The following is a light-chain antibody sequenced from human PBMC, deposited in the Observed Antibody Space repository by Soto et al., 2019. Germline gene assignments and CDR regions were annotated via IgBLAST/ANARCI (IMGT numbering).Light chain of an antibody. J-gene: IGLJ1*01. V-gene: IGLV2-23*02. CDR3: CSYAGSSTL. CDR1: SSDVGSYNL. Sequence: QSALTQPASVSGSPGQSITISCTGTSSDVGSYNLVSWYQQHPGKAPKLMIYEVSKRPSGVSNRFSGSKSGNTASLTISRLQAEDEADYYCCSYAGSSTLFGTGTKLTVL. CDR2: EVS.